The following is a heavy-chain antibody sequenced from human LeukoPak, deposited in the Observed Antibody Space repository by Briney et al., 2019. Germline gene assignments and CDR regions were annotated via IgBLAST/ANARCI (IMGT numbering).Heavy chain of an antibody. Sequence: ASVKVSCKASGYTFTSYYMHWVRQAPGQGLEWMGIINPSGGSTSYAQKFQGRVTISVDTSKNQFSLKLSSVTAADTAVYYCARGPTSLITIFGVVSNRHDAFDIWGQGTMVTVSS. CDR2: INPSGGST. J-gene: IGHJ3*02. D-gene: IGHD3-3*01. CDR1: GYTFTSYY. CDR3: ARGPTSLITIFGVVSNRHDAFDI. V-gene: IGHV1-46*01.